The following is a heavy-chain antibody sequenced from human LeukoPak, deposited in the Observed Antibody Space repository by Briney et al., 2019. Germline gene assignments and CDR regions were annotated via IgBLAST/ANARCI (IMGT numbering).Heavy chain of an antibody. D-gene: IGHD6-13*01. Sequence: GGSLRLSCAASGFIVSSNYMSWVRQAPGKGLEWVSVIYRDGSTYYADSVYYADSVKGRFTISRDNAKNSLYLQMNSLRAEDTAVYYCARSPIAAAGTAFDYWGQGTLVTVSS. J-gene: IGHJ4*02. CDR1: GFIVSSNY. V-gene: IGHV3-21*01. CDR2: IYRDGST. CDR3: ARSPIAAAGTAFDY.